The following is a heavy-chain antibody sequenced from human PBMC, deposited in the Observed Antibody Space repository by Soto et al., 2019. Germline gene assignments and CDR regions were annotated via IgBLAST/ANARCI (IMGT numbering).Heavy chain of an antibody. J-gene: IGHJ5*02. D-gene: IGHD6-13*01. CDR3: AKVAGVATGGTVGGLDR. CDR1: GFSLSSYA. V-gene: IGHV3-30*18. Sequence: PGGSLRLSCHVSGFSLSSYAMHWVRQAPGKGLEWVGVISYDGSHTFYGQSVKGRFTITRDNSKNTLYLQMSNLTTDDTGVYYCAKVAGVATGGTVGGLDRWGQGTRVSVSS. CDR2: ISYDGSHT.